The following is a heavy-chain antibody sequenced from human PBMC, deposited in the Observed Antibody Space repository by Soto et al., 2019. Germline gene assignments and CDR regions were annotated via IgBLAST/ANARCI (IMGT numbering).Heavy chain of an antibody. CDR2: IYYSGST. CDR3: XXXXXTXAFDI. V-gene: IGHV4-59*01. D-gene: IGHD2-2*01. J-gene: IGHJ3*02. CDR1: GGSISSYY. Sequence: QVQLQESGPGLVKPSETLSLTCTVSGGSISSYYWSWIRQPPGKGLEWIGYIYYSGSTNYNPSLXXXXXXXXXXXXXXXXXXXXXXXXXXXXXXXXXXXXXTXAFDIWGQGTMVTVSS.